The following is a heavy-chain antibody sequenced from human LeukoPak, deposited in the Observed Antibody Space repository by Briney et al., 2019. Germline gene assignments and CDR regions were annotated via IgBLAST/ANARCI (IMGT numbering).Heavy chain of an antibody. V-gene: IGHV3-7*01. D-gene: IGHD2-2*01. J-gene: IGHJ5*02. Sequence: PGGSLRLSCAASGFTFSNYWMSWVRQAPGKGLEWVANIKQDGSEKYYVDSVKGRFTISRDNSKNTLYLQMNSLRAEDTAVYYCARDGRYCSSTSCYYGDWFDPWGQGTLVTVSS. CDR3: ARDGRYCSSTSCYYGDWFDP. CDR1: GFTFSNYW. CDR2: IKQDGSEK.